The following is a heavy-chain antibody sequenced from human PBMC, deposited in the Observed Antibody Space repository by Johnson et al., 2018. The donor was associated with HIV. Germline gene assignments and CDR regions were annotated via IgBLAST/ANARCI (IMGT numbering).Heavy chain of an antibody. D-gene: IGHD3-16*01. CDR2: MYRGGST. J-gene: IGHJ3*02. CDR1: GLNVSSTY. CDR3: ALVLGALPGSFDI. V-gene: IGHV3-53*01. Sequence: VQLVESGGGLIQPGGSLRLSCAASGLNVSSTYMSWVRQAPGKGLEWVSVMYRGGSTYYPDSVKGRFTISRDNSKNTLYIHMNSLRAEDPAVYYCALVLGALPGSFDIWGQGTMGTVSS.